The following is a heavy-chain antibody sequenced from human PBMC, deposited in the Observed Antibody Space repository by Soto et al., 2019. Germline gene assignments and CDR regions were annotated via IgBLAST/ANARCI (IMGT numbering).Heavy chain of an antibody. CDR2: INPESGDS. Sequence: ASVKVSCKASGSTFGGYYLHWLRQAPGLGLAWLGWINPESGDSQYGETFQGRVTMTRDTSTATVHMELSRLRPDDTALYYCVGDRGPVLVYADFWGQGTQVTVSS. D-gene: IGHD3-16*01. V-gene: IGHV1-2*02. J-gene: IGHJ4*02. CDR3: VGDRGPVLVYADF. CDR1: GSTFGGYY.